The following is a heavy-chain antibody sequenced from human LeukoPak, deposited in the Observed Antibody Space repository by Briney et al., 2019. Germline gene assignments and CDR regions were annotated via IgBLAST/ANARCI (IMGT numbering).Heavy chain of an antibody. CDR1: GFTFSTYW. Sequence: GGSLRLSCAASGFTFSTYWMSWVRQAPGKGLEWVSAISGSGGSTYYADSVKGRFTISRDNSKNTLYLQMNSLRAEDTAVYYCAKSPSDFWSGYPLDYWGQGTLVTVSS. D-gene: IGHD3-3*01. V-gene: IGHV3-23*01. CDR3: AKSPSDFWSGYPLDY. CDR2: ISGSGGST. J-gene: IGHJ4*02.